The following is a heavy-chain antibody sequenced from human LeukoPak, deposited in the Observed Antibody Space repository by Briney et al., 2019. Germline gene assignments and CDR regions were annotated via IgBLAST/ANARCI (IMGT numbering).Heavy chain of an antibody. Sequence: PGRSLRLSCAASGFTFDDYAMHWVRQAPGEGLEWVSGISWNSGSIGYADSVKGRFTISRDNAKNSLYLQMNSLRAEDTALYYCAKDIYSSSSEGIFDYWGQGTLVTVSS. D-gene: IGHD6-6*01. J-gene: IGHJ4*02. CDR2: ISWNSGSI. V-gene: IGHV3-9*01. CDR1: GFTFDDYA. CDR3: AKDIYSSSSEGIFDY.